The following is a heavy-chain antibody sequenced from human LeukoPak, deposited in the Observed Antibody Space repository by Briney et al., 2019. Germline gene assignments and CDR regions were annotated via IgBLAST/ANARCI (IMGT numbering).Heavy chain of an antibody. Sequence: GGSLRLSCAASGFTFSSYEMNWVRQAPGEGLEWVSYISSSSSYIYYADSVRGRFTISRDNAKNSLYLQMNSLRAEDTAVYYCARLYDGSAYHADHFDYWGQGTLVIVSS. CDR1: GFTFSSYE. V-gene: IGHV3-21*05. CDR2: ISSSSSYI. D-gene: IGHD3-22*01. CDR3: ARLYDGSAYHADHFDY. J-gene: IGHJ4*02.